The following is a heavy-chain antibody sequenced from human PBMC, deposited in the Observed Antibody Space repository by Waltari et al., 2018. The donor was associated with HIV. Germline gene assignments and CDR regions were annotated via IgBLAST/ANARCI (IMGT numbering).Heavy chain of an antibody. Sequence: QVQLVESGGGVVQPGRSLRLSCAASGFTFNNHGIHWVRQAPVKGVEWVAVISYDRSTKDYADSVKGRFTISRDNSKKTVYLQMNSLRAEDTAVYYCAKDRAFFQVGYSIIWGQGTLVTVSS. V-gene: IGHV3-30*18. J-gene: IGHJ4*02. CDR3: AKDRAFFQVGYSII. CDR2: ISYDRSTK. D-gene: IGHD5-12*01. CDR1: GFTFNNHG.